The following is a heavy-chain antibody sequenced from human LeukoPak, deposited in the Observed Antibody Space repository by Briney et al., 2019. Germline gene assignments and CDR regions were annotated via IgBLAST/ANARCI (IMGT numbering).Heavy chain of an antibody. CDR3: ARNSGGYRAVGEVLLWFGEPRNYYYYYGMDV. J-gene: IGHJ6*04. CDR2: IWYDGSNK. Sequence: GGSLRLSCAASGFTFSSYGMHWVRRAPGKGLEWVAAIWYDGSNKYYADSVKGRFTISRDNSKNTLYLQMNSLRAEDTAVYYCARNSGGYRAVGEVLLWFGEPRNYYYYYGMDVWGKGTTVTVSS. V-gene: IGHV3-33*01. D-gene: IGHD3-10*01. CDR1: GFTFSSYG.